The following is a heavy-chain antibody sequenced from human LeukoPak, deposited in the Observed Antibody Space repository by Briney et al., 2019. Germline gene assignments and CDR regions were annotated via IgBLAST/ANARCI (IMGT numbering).Heavy chain of an antibody. Sequence: GGSLRLSCAASGFNFNTYTMNWVRQAPGKGLEWVSSISSDSSYIYYADAVHGRFTVSRDNAKNSLYLQMNSLRAEDTAVYYCARKEGYIAVAGTTFDYWGQGTLVTVSS. CDR1: GFNFNTYT. CDR2: ISSDSSYI. V-gene: IGHV3-21*01. CDR3: ARKEGYIAVAGTTFDY. J-gene: IGHJ4*02. D-gene: IGHD6-19*01.